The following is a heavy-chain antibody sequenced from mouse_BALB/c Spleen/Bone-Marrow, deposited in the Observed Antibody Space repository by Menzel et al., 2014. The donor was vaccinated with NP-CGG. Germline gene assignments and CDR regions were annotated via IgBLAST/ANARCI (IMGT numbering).Heavy chain of an antibody. V-gene: IGHV1-67*01. CDR1: GYTFTDYA. CDR2: INTYSGNT. D-gene: IGHD1-1*01. J-gene: IGHJ3*01. Sequence: QVQLQQSGPELVRPGVSVKISCKGSGYTFTDYAMHWVKQSHAKSLEWIGVINTYSGNTNYNQNFKGKATMTVDKSSSTAFMELARLTCEDSAIYYCAREGYASTAWFAYWGQGTLVTVSA. CDR3: AREGYASTAWFAY.